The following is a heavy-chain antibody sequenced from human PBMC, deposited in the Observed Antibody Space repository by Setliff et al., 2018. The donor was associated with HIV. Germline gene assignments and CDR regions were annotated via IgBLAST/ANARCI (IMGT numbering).Heavy chain of an antibody. CDR3: ARGAWKEQLFAY. V-gene: IGHV4-39*01. Sequence: SETLSLTCTVSGGSISSTTYYWGWIRQPPGKGLEWIGTIYYSGSTYYNPSLKSRVTISVDTSKSQFSLRLSSVTAADTAVCYCARGAWKEQLFAYWGQGTPVTVSS. D-gene: IGHD1-1*01. J-gene: IGHJ4*02. CDR2: IYYSGST. CDR1: GGSISSTTYY.